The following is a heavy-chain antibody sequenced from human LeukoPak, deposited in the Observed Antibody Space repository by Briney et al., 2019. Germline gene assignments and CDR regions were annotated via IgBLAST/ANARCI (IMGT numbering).Heavy chain of an antibody. CDR2: ISYDGSNK. CDR1: GFTFSSYA. J-gene: IGHJ4*02. V-gene: IGHV3-30-3*01. CDR3: ARDGVLRYFDWFFDY. Sequence: PGRSLRLSCAASGFTFSSYAMHWVRQAPGKGLEWVAVISYDGSNKYYADSVKGRFTISRDNSKNTLYLQMNSLRAEDTAVYYCARDGVLRYFDWFFDYWGQGTLVTVSS. D-gene: IGHD3-9*01.